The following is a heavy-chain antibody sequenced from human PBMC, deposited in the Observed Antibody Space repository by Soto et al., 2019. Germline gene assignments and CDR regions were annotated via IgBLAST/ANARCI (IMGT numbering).Heavy chain of an antibody. CDR2: IIPIFGTA. CDR3: ARVEEWWPNRNWFDP. J-gene: IGHJ5*02. Sequence: SVKVSCKASGGTFSSYAISWVRQAPGQGLEWMGGIIPIFGTANYAQKFQGRVTITADKSTSTAYMELSSLRSEGTAVNYCARVEEWWPNRNWFDPWGQGTLVTVSS. D-gene: IGHD2-15*01. V-gene: IGHV1-69*06. CDR1: GGTFSSYA.